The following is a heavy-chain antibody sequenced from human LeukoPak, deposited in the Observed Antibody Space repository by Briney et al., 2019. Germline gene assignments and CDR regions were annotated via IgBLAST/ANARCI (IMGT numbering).Heavy chain of an antibody. CDR3: ARGMRDGYNKWFDP. D-gene: IGHD5-24*01. J-gene: IGHJ5*02. CDR2: IYTSGSS. V-gene: IGHV4-61*02. CDR1: GGSISSGSYY. Sequence: PSQTLSLTCTVSGGSISSGSYYWSSIRQPAGKGLEWIGRIYTSGSSNYNPSLKSRVTISVDTSKNQFSLKLSSVTAADTAVYYCARGMRDGYNKWFDPWGQGTLVTVSS.